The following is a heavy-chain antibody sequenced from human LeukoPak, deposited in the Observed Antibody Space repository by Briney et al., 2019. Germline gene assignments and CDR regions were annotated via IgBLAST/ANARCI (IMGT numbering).Heavy chain of an antibody. CDR1: GYTFTGYY. J-gene: IGHJ6*03. Sequence: SCKASGYTFTGYYMHWVRQAPGKGLEWLAVISYDGSDAYYSDSVKGRFTISRDNSKNRLYLQMSSLRVEDTALYYCARQPEFSNYYMDVWGKGTTVTVSS. CDR3: ARQPEFSNYYMDV. V-gene: IGHV3-30*03. D-gene: IGHD1-14*01. CDR2: ISYDGSDA.